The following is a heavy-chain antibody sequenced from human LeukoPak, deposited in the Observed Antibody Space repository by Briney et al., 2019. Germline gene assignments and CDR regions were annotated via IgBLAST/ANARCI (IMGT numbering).Heavy chain of an antibody. CDR1: GYSISSGYY. CDR3: ARGPITMVRGVLPALYWFDP. V-gene: IGHV4-38-2*01. J-gene: IGHJ5*02. D-gene: IGHD3-10*01. Sequence: SETLSLTCAVSGYSISSGYYWGWIRQPPGKGLEWIGSIYHSGNTCYNPSLKSRVTISVDTSKNQFSLKLSSVTAADTAVYYCARGPITMVRGVLPALYWFDPWGQGTLVTVSS. CDR2: IYHSGNT.